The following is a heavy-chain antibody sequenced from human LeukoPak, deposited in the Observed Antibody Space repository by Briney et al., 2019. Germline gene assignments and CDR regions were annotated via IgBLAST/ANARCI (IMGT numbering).Heavy chain of an antibody. J-gene: IGHJ4*02. CDR1: GGTFSSYG. CDR2: ISAYNGNT. Sequence: ASAKVSCKASGGTFSSYGISWVRQAPGQGLEWMGWISAYNGNTNYAQKLQGRVTMTTDTSTSTAYMELRSLRSDDTAVYYCARDPSGGVDIVATIDYWGQGTLVTVSS. D-gene: IGHD5-12*01. V-gene: IGHV1-18*01. CDR3: ARDPSGGVDIVATIDY.